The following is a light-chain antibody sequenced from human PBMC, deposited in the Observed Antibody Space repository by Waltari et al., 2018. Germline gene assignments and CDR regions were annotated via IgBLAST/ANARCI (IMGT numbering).Light chain of an antibody. J-gene: IGKJ1*01. CDR3: QKYVSLPAT. Sequence: LTQSPGTLSLSPGERATLSCRASQSVGKYLAWYQQKPGQAPRLLIYDTSTRATGIPDRFSGSGSGTDFSLTISRLEPEDFAVYYCQKYVSLPATFGQGTKVQAK. CDR1: QSVGKY. V-gene: IGKV3-20*01. CDR2: DTS.